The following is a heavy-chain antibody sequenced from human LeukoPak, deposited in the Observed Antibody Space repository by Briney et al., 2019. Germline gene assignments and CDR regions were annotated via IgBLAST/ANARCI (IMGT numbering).Heavy chain of an antibody. J-gene: IGHJ4*02. CDR1: GFMFRSYA. CDR3: AKDFRVRGVFDY. D-gene: IGHD3-10*01. CDR2: IIGSGGST. V-gene: IGHV3-23*01. Sequence: GGSLRLSCAASGFMFRSYAVSWVRQAPGKGLEWVSTIIGSGGSTYYADSVKGRFTISRDISKNTLYLQMNSLRAEDTAVYYCAKDFRVRGVFDYWGQGTLVTVSS.